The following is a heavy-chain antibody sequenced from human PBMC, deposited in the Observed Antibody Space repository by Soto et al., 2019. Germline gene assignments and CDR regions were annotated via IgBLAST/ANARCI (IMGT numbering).Heavy chain of an antibody. Sequence: QVQLVESGGCVVQPERSLRLSCAASGFTFSRQAMHWVRQAPGRGLEWVAVIWYHGIDKYYADSVKGRFTISTENSKNTVYLQMNSLRGEDTAVYYCATGFLGLCTGGNCPLDYWGQGTLVTVSS. CDR2: IWYHGIDK. CDR3: ATGFLGLCTGGNCPLDY. CDR1: GFTFSRQA. V-gene: IGHV3-33*01. D-gene: IGHD2-15*01. J-gene: IGHJ4*02.